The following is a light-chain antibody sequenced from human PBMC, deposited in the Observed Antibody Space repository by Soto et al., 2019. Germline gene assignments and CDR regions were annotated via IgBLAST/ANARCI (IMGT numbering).Light chain of an antibody. CDR2: KVS. V-gene: IGKV1-5*03. Sequence: DIQMTQSPSTLSASVGDRVTITCRASQSLNNWLAWFQQKPGKAPKVLIYKVSNLESGVPSRISGSGSGTEFTLTISSLQPDDFATYYCQQYSSNPWTFGQGTKVEIK. CDR1: QSLNNW. J-gene: IGKJ1*01. CDR3: QQYSSNPWT.